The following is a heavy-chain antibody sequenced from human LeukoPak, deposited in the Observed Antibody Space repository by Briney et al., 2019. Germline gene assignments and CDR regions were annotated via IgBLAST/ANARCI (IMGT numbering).Heavy chain of an antibody. Sequence: GGSLRLSCAASGFTFSSYWMSWVRQAPGKGLEWVANIKEDGSEEHYVDSVKGRFTISRDNAKNSLYLQMNSLGVEDTAMYYCAPICSSGNCFQTRFDYWGQGTLVTVSS. CDR3: APICSSGNCFQTRFDY. CDR2: IKEDGSEE. CDR1: GFTFSSYW. J-gene: IGHJ4*02. V-gene: IGHV3-7*01. D-gene: IGHD3-22*01.